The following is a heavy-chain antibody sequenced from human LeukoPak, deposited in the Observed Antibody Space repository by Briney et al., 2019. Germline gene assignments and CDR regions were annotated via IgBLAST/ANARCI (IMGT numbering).Heavy chain of an antibody. Sequence: PGGSLRLSCAASGFTFSSYWMSWVRQAPGKGLEWVANIKQDGSEKYYVDSVKGRFTISRDNAKNSLYLQMNSLRAEDTAVYYCARARPCGLLWFGELSWSFDYWGQGTLVTVSS. CDR1: GFTFSSYW. J-gene: IGHJ4*02. V-gene: IGHV3-7*01. CDR2: IKQDGSEK. CDR3: ARARPCGLLWFGELSWSFDY. D-gene: IGHD3-10*01.